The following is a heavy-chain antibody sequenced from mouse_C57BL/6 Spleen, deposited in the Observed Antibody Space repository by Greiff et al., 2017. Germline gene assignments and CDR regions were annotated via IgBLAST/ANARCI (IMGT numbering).Heavy chain of an antibody. V-gene: IGHV1-80*01. CDR2: IYPGDGET. CDR1: GYAFSSYW. D-gene: IGHD1-1*01. J-gene: IGHJ4*01. Sequence: QVQLQQSGAELVKPGASVKISCKASGYAFSSYWMNWVKQRPGKGLEWIGQIYPGDGETNYNGKFKGKATLTADKSSSTAYMQLSSLTSEDSAVYFCARWATTVLDYAMDYWGQGTSVTVSS. CDR3: ARWATTVLDYAMDY.